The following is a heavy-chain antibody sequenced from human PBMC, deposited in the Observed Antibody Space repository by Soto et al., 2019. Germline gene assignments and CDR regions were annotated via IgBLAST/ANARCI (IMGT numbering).Heavy chain of an antibody. CDR3: ARLIYHGDSIDDY. J-gene: IGHJ4*02. Sequence: PGESLKISCNGSGYSFTIYWISWVRQMPGKGLEWMGRIDPSDSYTNYSPSFQGHVTISADKSISTAYLQWSSLKASDTAMYYCARLIYHGDSIDDYWGQGTLVTVSS. CDR2: IDPSDSYT. CDR1: GYSFTIYW. D-gene: IGHD4-17*01. V-gene: IGHV5-10-1*01.